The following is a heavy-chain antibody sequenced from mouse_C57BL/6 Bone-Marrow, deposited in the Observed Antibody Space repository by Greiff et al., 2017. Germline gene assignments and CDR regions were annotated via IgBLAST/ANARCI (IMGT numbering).Heavy chain of an antibody. V-gene: IGHV2-2*01. CDR2: IWSGGST. CDR3: ASMITTPCYIDY. Sequence: VHLVESGPGLVQPSQSLSITCTVSGFSLTSYGVHWVRQSPGKGLEWLGVIWSGGSTDYNAAFISRLSISKDNSKSQVFFKMNSLQADDTAIYYCASMITTPCYIDYWGQGTTLTVSS. D-gene: IGHD2-4*01. CDR1: GFSLTSYG. J-gene: IGHJ2*01.